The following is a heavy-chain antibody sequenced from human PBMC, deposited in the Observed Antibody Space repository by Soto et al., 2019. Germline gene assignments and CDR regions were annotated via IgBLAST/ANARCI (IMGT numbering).Heavy chain of an antibody. J-gene: IGHJ2*01. Sequence: RKGLEWIGEIHHSGSTNYNPSLKSRVTISVDTSTNQFSLKLSSVNAADTAVYYCARFFVFAEDGIRDTVPVSAFLLNRSSDL. V-gene: IGHV4-34*01. CDR2: IHHSGST. CDR3: ARFFVFAEDGIRDTVPVSAFLLNRSSDL. D-gene: IGHD2-21*01.